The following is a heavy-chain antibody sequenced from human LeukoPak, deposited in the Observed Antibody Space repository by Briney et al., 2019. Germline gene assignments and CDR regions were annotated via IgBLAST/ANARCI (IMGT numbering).Heavy chain of an antibody. CDR1: GYTFNSYG. V-gene: IGHV1-69*05. J-gene: IGHJ4*02. CDR2: IIPIFGTA. D-gene: IGHD5-18*01. CDR3: ASNLDTAMVGNFDY. Sequence: SVKVSCKASGYTFNSYGISWVRQAPGQGLEWMGGIIPIFGTANYAQKFQGRVTITTDESTSTAYMELSSLRSEDTAVYYCASNLDTAMVGNFDYWGQGTLVTVSS.